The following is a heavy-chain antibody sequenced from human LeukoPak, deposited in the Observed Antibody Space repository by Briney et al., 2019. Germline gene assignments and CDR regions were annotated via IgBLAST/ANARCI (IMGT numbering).Heavy chain of an antibody. D-gene: IGHD3-22*01. CDR1: GFTFSSYW. J-gene: IGHJ3*02. CDR3: AREGAITMIVVVTNLDAFDI. CDR2: INSDGSST. V-gene: IGHV3-74*01. Sequence: PGGSLRLSCAASGFTFSSYWMHWVRQAPGKGLVWVSRINSDGSSTSYADSVKGRFTISRDNAKNTLYLQMNSLRAEDTAVYYCAREGAITMIVVVTNLDAFDIWGQGTMVTVSS.